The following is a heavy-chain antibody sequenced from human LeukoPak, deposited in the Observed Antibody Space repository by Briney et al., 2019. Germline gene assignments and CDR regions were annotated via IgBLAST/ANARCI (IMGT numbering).Heavy chain of an antibody. CDR2: IYFSGST. CDR1: GGSLSNYY. V-gene: IGHV4-59*08. J-gene: IGHJ4*02. CDR3: ARSGTVGAMPV. Sequence: SETLSLTCTVSGGSLSNYYWSWIRLPPGKGLEWIGYIYFSGSTNYNPSLKSRLTISVDTSKNQFSLKLSSVTAADTAVYYCARSGTVGAMPVWGQGTLVTVSS. D-gene: IGHD1-26*01.